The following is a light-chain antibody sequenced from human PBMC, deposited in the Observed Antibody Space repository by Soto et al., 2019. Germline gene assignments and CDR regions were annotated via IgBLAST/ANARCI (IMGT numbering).Light chain of an antibody. Sequence: DIQMTQSPSSLSASVGDRVTITCRASQSISRYLNWFQQKPGKAPKLLIYAASSLQSGVPSSFSGSCSGTAFTLTIRSLQPEDFANYYYQHSYSSFTFGPGTKVNIK. CDR2: AAS. J-gene: IGKJ3*01. CDR3: QHSYSSFT. CDR1: QSISRY. V-gene: IGKV1-39*01.